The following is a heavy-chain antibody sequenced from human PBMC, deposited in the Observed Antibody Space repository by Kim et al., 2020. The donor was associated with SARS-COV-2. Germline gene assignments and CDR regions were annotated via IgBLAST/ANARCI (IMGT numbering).Heavy chain of an antibody. CDR2: IYHSGST. Sequence: SETLSLTCAVSGGSISTSNWWSWVRQPPGKGLEWIGEIYHSGSTNYNPSLKSRVTISGDKSKNQFSLKLSSVTAADTAVYYCARDLYSSGWNYYYGMDVWGQGTTVTVSS. V-gene: IGHV4-4*02. D-gene: IGHD6-19*01. J-gene: IGHJ6*02. CDR3: ARDLYSSGWNYYYGMDV. CDR1: GGSISTSNW.